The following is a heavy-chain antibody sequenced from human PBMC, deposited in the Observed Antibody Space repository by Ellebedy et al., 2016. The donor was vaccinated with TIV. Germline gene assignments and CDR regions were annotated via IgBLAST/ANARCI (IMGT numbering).Heavy chain of an antibody. J-gene: IGHJ4*02. CDR1: GFAFSSYA. CDR2: LSYDGSTK. V-gene: IGHV3-30*18. D-gene: IGHD4-17*01. CDR3: AKDKNADLIHYFDS. Sequence: GESLKISCAASGFAFSSYAMHWVRQAPGKGLEWVAILSYDGSTKLYAESVKGRFTISRETSTNTLYLQMNSLRAEDTAVYYCAKDKNADLIHYFDSWGQGTLVTVSS.